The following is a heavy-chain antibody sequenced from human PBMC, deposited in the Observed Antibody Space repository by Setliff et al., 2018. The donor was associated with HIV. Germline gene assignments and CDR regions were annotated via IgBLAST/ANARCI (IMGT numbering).Heavy chain of an antibody. Sequence: GGSLRLSCAASGFTFSTHNMHWVRQAPGEGLEWVAVIWSDGIDEDYSASVKGRFTISRDNSKNMLYLQMNNLRAEDTAIYYCARAGNVGGDYNDYWGQGTLVTVSS. CDR3: ARAGNVGGDYNDY. CDR2: IWSDGIDE. J-gene: IGHJ4*02. CDR1: GFTFSTHN. D-gene: IGHD2-15*01. V-gene: IGHV3-33*01.